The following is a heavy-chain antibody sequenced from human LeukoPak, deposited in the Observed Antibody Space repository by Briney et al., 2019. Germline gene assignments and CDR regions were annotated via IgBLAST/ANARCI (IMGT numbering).Heavy chain of an antibody. Sequence: ASVKVSCKASGYTFTSYGISWVRQAPGQGHEWMGWISAYNGNTNYAQKLQGRVTMTTDTSTSTAYMELRSLRSDDTAVYYCARVSLPYYYDSSGWVDYWGQGTLVTVSS. D-gene: IGHD3-22*01. CDR2: ISAYNGNT. CDR3: ARVSLPYYYDSSGWVDY. J-gene: IGHJ4*02. CDR1: GYTFTSYG. V-gene: IGHV1-18*01.